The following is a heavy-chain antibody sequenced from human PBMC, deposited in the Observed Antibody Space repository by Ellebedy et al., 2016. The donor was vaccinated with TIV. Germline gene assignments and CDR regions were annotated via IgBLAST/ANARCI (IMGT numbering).Heavy chain of an antibody. J-gene: IGHJ6*02. CDR3: ARDRKVVTAIREYYYYGMDV. D-gene: IGHD2-21*02. Sequence: GGSLRLSXAASGFTFSSFHMAWVRQAPAKGLEWVANISPDGSVKYYVDSVKGRFSISRDNAKNSVYLQMNSLRAEDTAVYYCARDRKVVTAIREYYYYGMDVWGQGTTVTVSS. V-gene: IGHV3-7*01. CDR2: ISPDGSVK. CDR1: GFTFSSFH.